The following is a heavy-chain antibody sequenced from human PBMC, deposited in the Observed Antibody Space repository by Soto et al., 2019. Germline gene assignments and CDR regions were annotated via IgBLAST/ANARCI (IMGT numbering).Heavy chain of an antibody. CDR3: ARDLGYGLFDY. CDR1: GFTFSSYS. CDR2: ISSSSSYI. V-gene: IGHV3-21*01. J-gene: IGHJ4*02. D-gene: IGHD6-13*01. Sequence: GGSLRLSCAASGFTFSSYSMNWVRQAPGKGLELVSSISSSSSYIYYADSVKGRFTISRDNAKNSLYLQMNSLRAEDTAVYYCARDLGYGLFDYWGQGTLVTVSS.